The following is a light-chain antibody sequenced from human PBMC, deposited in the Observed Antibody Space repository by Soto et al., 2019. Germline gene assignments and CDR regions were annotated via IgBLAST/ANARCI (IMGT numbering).Light chain of an antibody. V-gene: IGKV3-20*01. CDR2: GSS. Sequence: EIVLTQSPGTLSLSPGERVTLSCRASQGISGNYLAWYQQKPGQSPRLLIYGSSDRATGIPDRFSGSGSGTDFTLTITRVEPADFAVYYCHQYGSSPPYTFGQGTKLEIK. CDR1: QGISGNY. CDR3: HQYGSSPPYT. J-gene: IGKJ2*01.